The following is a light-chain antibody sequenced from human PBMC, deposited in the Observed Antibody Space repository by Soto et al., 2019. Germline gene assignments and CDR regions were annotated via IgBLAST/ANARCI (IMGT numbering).Light chain of an antibody. CDR3: HQSFSVPYT. CDR2: AAS. Sequence: DIQMTQSPSSLSAPVGDRVIITCRASRSIGTNLNWYQQKPGRAPKLLVFAASTLQYGVPSRFGGSGSGTDFTLTISSLQPEDFAIYSCHQSFSVPYTFGQGTRLE. V-gene: IGKV1-39*01. CDR1: RSIGTN. J-gene: IGKJ2*01.